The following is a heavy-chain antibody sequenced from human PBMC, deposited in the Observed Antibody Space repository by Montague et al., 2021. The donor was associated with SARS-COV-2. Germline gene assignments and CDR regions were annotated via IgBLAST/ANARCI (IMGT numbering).Heavy chain of an antibody. J-gene: IGHJ3*02. Sequence: SETLSLTCTVSGGSITGYYWSWLRRSPGKGLEWIAYIYDGGAVNYNPSXXSQVTISTDTSKNQLSLKVNSVTAADTAVYYCVRDHPYGGPRGAYDIWGQGTVVTVSS. CDR2: IYDGGAV. V-gene: IGHV4-59*01. D-gene: IGHD4-23*01. CDR1: GGSITGYY. CDR3: VRDHPYGGPRGAYDI.